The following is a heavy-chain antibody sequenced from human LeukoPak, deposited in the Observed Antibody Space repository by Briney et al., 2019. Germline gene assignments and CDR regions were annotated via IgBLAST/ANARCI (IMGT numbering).Heavy chain of an antibody. CDR1: GGSISSSSYY. CDR3: ASDSDDYGDY. CDR2: IKHNGSEK. J-gene: IGHJ4*02. Sequence: ETLSLTCTVSGGSISSSSYYWGWIRQPPGKGLEWVANIKHNGSEKYYVDSVKGRFTISRDNAKNSLYLQMNNLRAEDTAVYYCASDSDDYGDYWGQGTLVTVSS. V-gene: IGHV3-7*01. D-gene: IGHD6-25*01.